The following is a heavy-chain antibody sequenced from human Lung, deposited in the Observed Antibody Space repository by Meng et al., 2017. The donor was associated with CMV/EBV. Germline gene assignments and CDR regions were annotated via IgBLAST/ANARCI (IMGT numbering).Heavy chain of an antibody. J-gene: IGHJ5*02. CDR1: IRSSNY. D-gene: IGHD3-22*01. CDR2: IYYSGST. CDR3: ARPLYHYDSGAYYDNWFDP. V-gene: IGHV4-39*02. Sequence: IRSSNYWGWIRQPPGKGLEWIGCIYYSGSTYYNPSLKSRVTMSVDTSKNHFSLKLTSVTAADTAMYYCARPLYHYDSGAYYDNWFDPWGQGTLVTVSS.